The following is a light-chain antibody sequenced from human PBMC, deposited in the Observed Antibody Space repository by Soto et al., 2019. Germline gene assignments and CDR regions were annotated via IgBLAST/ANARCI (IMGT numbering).Light chain of an antibody. CDR2: INSDGSH. CDR3: QTWGSGTQL. Sequence: QLVLTQSPSASASLGASVTLTCTLSSGHRSYAIAWYQQQPEKGPRYLMKINSDGSHSKGDGIPDRFSASSSGAERYLIISSLQSEDEAEYYCQTWGSGTQLFGGGTQLTVL. CDR1: SGHRSYA. J-gene: IGLJ2*01. V-gene: IGLV4-69*01.